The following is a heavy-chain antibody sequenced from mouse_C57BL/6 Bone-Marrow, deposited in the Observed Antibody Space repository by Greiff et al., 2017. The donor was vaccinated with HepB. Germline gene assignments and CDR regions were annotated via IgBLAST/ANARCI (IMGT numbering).Heavy chain of an antibody. D-gene: IGHD1-1*01. J-gene: IGHJ2*01. Sequence: VQLQQSGPVLVKPGASVKMSCKASGYTFTDYYMNWVKQSHGKSLEWIGVINPYNGGTSYNQKFKGKATLTVDKSSSTAYMELNSLTPEDSAVYYCARYITTVVAPFDYWGQGTTLTVSS. CDR2: INPYNGGT. CDR3: ARYITTVVAPFDY. V-gene: IGHV1-19*01. CDR1: GYTFTDYY.